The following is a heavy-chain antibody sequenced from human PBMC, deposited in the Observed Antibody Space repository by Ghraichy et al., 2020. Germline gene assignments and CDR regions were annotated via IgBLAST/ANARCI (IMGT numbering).Heavy chain of an antibody. V-gene: IGHV4-39*01. CDR2: IYNSVST. J-gene: IGHJ5*02. CDR1: GGSISSYSDY. CDR3: ARNKTGNLSGWFDP. D-gene: IGHD1-14*01. Sequence: SETLSLTCTVSGGSISSYSDYWGWLRQPPGKGPEWIGSIYNSVSTHYNPSLKSRVTISIDTSKDHFSLRLTSVTAADTAIYYCARNKTGNLSGWFDPWGQGWVVIVCS.